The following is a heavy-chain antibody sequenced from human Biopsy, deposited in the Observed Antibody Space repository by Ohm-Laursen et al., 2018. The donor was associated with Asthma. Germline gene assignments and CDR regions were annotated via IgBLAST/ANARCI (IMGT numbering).Heavy chain of an antibody. CDR3: ASDFPKDYVRYNFQF. CDR2: HDHEEGGT. Sequence: SSVILSCKLSGYSLTDLSMHWVRQAPGEGLEWMGGHDHEEGGTVNARRFQGRVTMTEDTSTDTAYMELSSVSSDDSAVYYCASDFPKDYVRYNFQFWGQGTLVTVSS. CDR1: GYSLTDLS. V-gene: IGHV1-24*01. D-gene: IGHD4-17*01. J-gene: IGHJ4*02.